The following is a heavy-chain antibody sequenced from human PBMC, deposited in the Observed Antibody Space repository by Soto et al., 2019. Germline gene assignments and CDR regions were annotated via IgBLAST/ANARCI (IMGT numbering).Heavy chain of an antibody. J-gene: IGHJ3*02. D-gene: IGHD3-22*01. CDR1: GFTFSSYS. CDR3: AKDDADSSGYSGPLGAFDI. V-gene: IGHV3-43*01. CDR2: ISWDGGST. Sequence: PGGSLRLSCAASGFTFSSYSMNWVRQAPGKGLEWVSLISWDGGSTYYADSVKGRFTISRDNSKNSLYLQMNSLRTEDTALYYCAKDDADSSGYSGPLGAFDIWGQGTMVTVPS.